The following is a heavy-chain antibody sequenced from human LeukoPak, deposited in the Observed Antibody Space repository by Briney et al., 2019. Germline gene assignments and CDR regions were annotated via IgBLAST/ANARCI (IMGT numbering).Heavy chain of an antibody. V-gene: IGHV3-48*03. CDR2: ISSSGSTI. CDR3: AKAGGRGYYFDY. CDR1: GFTFSSFE. D-gene: IGHD3-10*01. J-gene: IGHJ4*02. Sequence: PGGSLRLSCAASGFTFSSFEMNWVRQAPGKGLEWVSYISSSGSTIYYADSVKGRFTISRDNAKNSLYLQMNSLRAEDTAVYYCAKAGGRGYYFDYWGQGTLVTVSS.